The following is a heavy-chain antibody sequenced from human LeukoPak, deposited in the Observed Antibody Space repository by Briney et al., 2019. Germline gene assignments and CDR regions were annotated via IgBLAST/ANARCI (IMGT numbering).Heavy chain of an antibody. CDR1: GFTFSNYA. J-gene: IGHJ6*04. D-gene: IGHD3-10*02. V-gene: IGHV3-48*03. CDR2: ISSSGDTI. CDR3: AELGITMIGGV. Sequence: GGSLRLSCAASGFTFSNYAMHWVRQAPGKGLECISYISSSGDTIYYADSVKGRFTISRDNAKNSLYLQMNSLRAEDTAVYYCAELGITMIGGVWGKGTTVTISS.